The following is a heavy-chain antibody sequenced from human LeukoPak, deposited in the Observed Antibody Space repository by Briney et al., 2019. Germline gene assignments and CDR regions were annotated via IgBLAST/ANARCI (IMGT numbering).Heavy chain of an antibody. V-gene: IGHV4-4*07. D-gene: IGHD6-13*01. CDR1: GGSISSYY. J-gene: IGHJ6*03. CDR2: IYTSGST. Sequence: SETLSLTCTVSGGSISSYYWSWIRQPAGKGLEWIGRIYTSGSTNYNPSLKSRVTMSVDTSKNQFSLKLSSVTAADTAVYYCVRAVGSSWSRYYYMDVWGKGTTVTISS. CDR3: VRAVGSSWSRYYYMDV.